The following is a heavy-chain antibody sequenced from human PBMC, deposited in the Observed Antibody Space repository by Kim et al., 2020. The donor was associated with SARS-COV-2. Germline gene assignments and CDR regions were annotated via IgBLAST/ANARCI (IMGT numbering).Heavy chain of an antibody. CDR1: GYSISSGYY. J-gene: IGHJ6*02. CDR2: IYHSGST. V-gene: IGHV4-38-2*02. D-gene: IGHD3-10*01. CDR3: ARVLLWFGEYGMYV. Sequence: SETLSLTCTVSGYSISSGYYWGWIRQPPGKGLEWIGSIYHSGSTYYNPSLKSRVTISVDTSKNQFSLKLSSVTAADTAVYYCARVLLWFGEYGMYVWVQG.